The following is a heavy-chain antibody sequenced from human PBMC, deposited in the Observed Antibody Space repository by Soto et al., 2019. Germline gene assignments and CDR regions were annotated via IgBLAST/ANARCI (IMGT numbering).Heavy chain of an antibody. Sequence: PGGSLRLSCAASGFTFSSYSMNWVRQAPGKGLEWVSSISSSSSYIYYADSVKGRFTISRDNAKNSLYLQMNSLRAEDTAVYYCARDLAPYYYGMDVWGQGTTVTVSS. CDR1: GFTFSSYS. J-gene: IGHJ6*02. V-gene: IGHV3-21*01. CDR2: ISSSSSYI. CDR3: ARDLAPYYYGMDV.